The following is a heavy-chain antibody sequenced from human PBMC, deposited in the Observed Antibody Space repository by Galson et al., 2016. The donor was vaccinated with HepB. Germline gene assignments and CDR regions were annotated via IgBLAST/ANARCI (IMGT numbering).Heavy chain of an antibody. CDR2: ISSNGGTP. D-gene: IGHD6-19*01. CDR1: GFIFSAHA. Sequence: SLRLSCAASGFIFSAHAMHWVRQAPGKGLEYVSAISSNGGTPYYADSVKARFTISRDNSKNTLYLQIGSLRAEDTAFYYCARLPVSSRASGNWYFDLWGRGTLVTVSS. V-gene: IGHV3-64*02. J-gene: IGHJ2*01. CDR3: ARLPVSSRASGNWYFDL.